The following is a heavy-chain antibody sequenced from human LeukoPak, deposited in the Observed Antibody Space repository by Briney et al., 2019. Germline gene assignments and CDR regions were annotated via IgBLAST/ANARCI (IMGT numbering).Heavy chain of an antibody. CDR2: ISAYNGNT. Sequence: ASVKVSCKASGYTFTSYGISWVRQAPGQGLEWMGWISAYNGNTNYAQKLQGRVTMTTDTSTSTAYMELRSLRSDATAVYYCARDRLYYYDSSGYRTRDYWGQGTLVTVSS. CDR1: GYTFTSYG. V-gene: IGHV1-18*01. J-gene: IGHJ4*02. CDR3: ARDRLYYYDSSGYRTRDY. D-gene: IGHD3-22*01.